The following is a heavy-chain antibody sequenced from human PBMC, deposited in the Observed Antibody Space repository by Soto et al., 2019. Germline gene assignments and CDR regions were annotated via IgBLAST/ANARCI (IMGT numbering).Heavy chain of an antibody. V-gene: IGHV3-33*01. CDR3: SRGNYGDFDY. CDR2: IWYDGSNK. CDR1: GFTFSSYG. D-gene: IGHD4-17*01. Sequence: QVQLVESGGGVVQPGRSLRLSCAASGFTFSSYGMHWVRQAPGKGLEWVAVIWYDGSNKYYADSVKGRFTISRDNSKNTLYLQMNSLRAEDTAVYYCSRGNYGDFDYWGQGTLVTVSS. J-gene: IGHJ4*02.